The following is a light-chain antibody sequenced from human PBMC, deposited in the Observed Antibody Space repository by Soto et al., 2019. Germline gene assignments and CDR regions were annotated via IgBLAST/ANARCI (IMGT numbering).Light chain of an antibody. J-gene: IGKJ1*01. CDR3: QQYSSYWT. CDR1: QSISGW. Sequence: DIQMTQSPSTVSASVGDRVTITCRASQSISGWLAWFQQKPGKAPKLLIHKTSTLESGVPSRFSGSGSGTEFTLTISSLQPDDFAVYYCQQYSSYWTLGQGTKVEI. V-gene: IGKV1-5*03. CDR2: KTS.